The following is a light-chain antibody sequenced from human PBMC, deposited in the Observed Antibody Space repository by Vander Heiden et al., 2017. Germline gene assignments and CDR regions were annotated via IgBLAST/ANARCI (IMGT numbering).Light chain of an antibody. J-gene: IGKJ1*01. Sequence: IHMTQSPSTLSASVGDRVTITCRASQSISSWLAWYQQKPGKAPKLLIYDASSLESGVPSRFSGSGSGTEFTLTISSLQPDDFATYDCQQYNSYSPTFGQGTKVEIK. CDR2: DAS. CDR3: QQYNSYSPT. V-gene: IGKV1-5*01. CDR1: QSISSW.